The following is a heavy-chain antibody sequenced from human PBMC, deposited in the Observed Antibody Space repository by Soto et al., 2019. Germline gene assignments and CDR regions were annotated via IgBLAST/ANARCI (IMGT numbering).Heavy chain of an antibody. CDR3: ARGDWLDY. Sequence: GASVKVSCKASGGTFSSYAISWVRQAPGQGLEWMGWIIAYNGTTNYAQKFQGRVTMTTDTSTSTAYMELRSLRSDDTAVYYCARGDWLDYRGQGALVTVSS. CDR1: GGTFSSYA. CDR2: IIAYNGTT. V-gene: IGHV1-18*01. J-gene: IGHJ4*02. D-gene: IGHD3-9*01.